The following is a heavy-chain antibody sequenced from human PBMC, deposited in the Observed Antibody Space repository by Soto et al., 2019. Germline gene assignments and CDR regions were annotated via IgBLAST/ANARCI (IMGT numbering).Heavy chain of an antibody. V-gene: IGHV2-5*02. D-gene: IGHD3-3*01. J-gene: IGHJ4*02. Sequence: QITLKESGPTLVKPTQTLTLTCTFSGFSLSTSGVGVGWIRQPPGKALEWLALIYWDDDKRYSPSLKSRLTITQDTSKHQVVLTMTNMDPVDKSNYYRSRTYYAFWSGYYSGIFDYWGQGTLVTVSS. CDR2: IYWDDDK. CDR1: GFSLSTSGVG. CDR3: SRTYYAFWSGYYSGIFDY.